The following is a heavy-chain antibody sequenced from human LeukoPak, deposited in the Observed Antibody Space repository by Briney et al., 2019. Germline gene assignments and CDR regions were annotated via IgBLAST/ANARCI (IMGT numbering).Heavy chain of an antibody. D-gene: IGHD1-26*01. Sequence: PSETLSLTCAVYGGSFSGYYWSWIRQPPGKGLEWIGEINHSGSTNYNPSLKSRVTISVDTSKNQFSLKLSSVTAADTAVYYCARGRLGRWSGSYEYYYGMDVWAKGPRSPSP. CDR3: ARGRLGRWSGSYEYYYGMDV. J-gene: IGHJ6*02. V-gene: IGHV4-34*01. CDR1: GGSFSGYY. CDR2: INHSGST.